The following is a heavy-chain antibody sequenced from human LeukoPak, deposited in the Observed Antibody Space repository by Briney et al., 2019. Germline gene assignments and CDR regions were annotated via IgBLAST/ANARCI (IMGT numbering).Heavy chain of an antibody. D-gene: IGHD6-19*01. V-gene: IGHV4-34*01. CDR1: GGSFSGYY. J-gene: IGHJ4*02. CDR3: ARLRGWYYYFDY. CDR2: INHSGST. Sequence: SETLSLTCAVYGGSFSGYYWSWIRQPPGKGLEWIGEINHSGSTNYNPSLKSRVTISVDTSENQFSLKLSSVTAADTAVYYCARLRGWYYYFDYWGQGTLVTVSS.